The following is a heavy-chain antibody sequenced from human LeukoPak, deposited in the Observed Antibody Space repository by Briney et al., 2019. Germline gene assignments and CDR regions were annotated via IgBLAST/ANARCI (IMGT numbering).Heavy chain of an antibody. CDR1: GYTFTSYY. CDR3: ARGPPNWGYDY. V-gene: IGHV1-8*02. CDR2: MSPNSGDT. D-gene: IGHD7-27*01. Sequence: ASVKVSCKASGYTFTSYYMHWVRQATGQRPEWMGWMSPNSGDTGYAQKFQDRVTMTRTTSISTAYMELSSLRSDDTAVYYCARGPPNWGYDYWGPGTLVTVSS. J-gene: IGHJ4*02.